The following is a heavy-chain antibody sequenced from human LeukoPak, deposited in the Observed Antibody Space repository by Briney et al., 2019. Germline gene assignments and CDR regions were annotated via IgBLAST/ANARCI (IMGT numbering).Heavy chain of an antibody. V-gene: IGHV3-7*01. CDR3: ARGGWYPDY. D-gene: IGHD6-19*01. Sequence: QAAGSLKLSCVASGFTFSSSWMSWARQPPGKGLEWVAYIKQDGSEQHYVDSVKGRFTISRDNAKNSLYLQMNSLRVEDTAVFYCARGGWYPDYWGLGNLVTVSS. J-gene: IGHJ4*02. CDR1: GFTFSSSW. CDR2: IKQDGSEQ.